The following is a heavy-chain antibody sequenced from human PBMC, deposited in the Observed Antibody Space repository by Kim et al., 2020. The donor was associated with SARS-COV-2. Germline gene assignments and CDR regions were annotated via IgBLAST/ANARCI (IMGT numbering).Heavy chain of an antibody. Sequence: SETLSLTCTVSGGSISSYYWSWIRQPPGKGLEWIGYIYYSGSTNYNPSLKSRVTISVDTSKNQFSLKLSSVTAADTAVYYCARDMGGGEWFDPWGQGTLVTVSS. CDR3: ARDMGGGEWFDP. D-gene: IGHD3-10*01. CDR2: IYYSGST. V-gene: IGHV4-59*13. CDR1: GGSISSYY. J-gene: IGHJ5*02.